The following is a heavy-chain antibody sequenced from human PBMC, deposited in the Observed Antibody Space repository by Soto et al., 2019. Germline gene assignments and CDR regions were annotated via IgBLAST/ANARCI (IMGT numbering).Heavy chain of an antibody. V-gene: IGHV3-30-3*01. CDR2: ISYDGSNK. D-gene: IGHD1-26*01. J-gene: IGHJ4*02. Sequence: ESGGGVVQPGRSLRLSCAASGFTFSSYAMHWVRQAPGKGLEWVAVISYDGSNKYYADSVKGRFTISRDNSKNTLYLQMNSLRAEDTAVYYCSRALYSGSYAFDYWGQGTLVTVSS. CDR1: GFTFSSYA. CDR3: SRALYSGSYAFDY.